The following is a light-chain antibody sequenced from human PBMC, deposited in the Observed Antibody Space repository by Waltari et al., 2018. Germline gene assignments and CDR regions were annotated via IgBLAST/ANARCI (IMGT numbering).Light chain of an antibody. CDR3: CSYAGSVV. CDR2: EVS. CDR1: SSDVGSYNL. V-gene: IGLV2-23*02. Sequence: QSALTQPASVSGSPGQSITISCTGTSSDVGSYNLVSCYQQHPGKAPKLMIYEVSKRPSGVSTRFSGSKSGNTASLTIYGLQAEDEADYYCCSYAGSVVFGGGTKLTVL. J-gene: IGLJ2*01.